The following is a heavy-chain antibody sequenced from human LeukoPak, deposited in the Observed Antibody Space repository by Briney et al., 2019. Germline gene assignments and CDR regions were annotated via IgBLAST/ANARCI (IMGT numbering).Heavy chain of an antibody. J-gene: IGHJ4*02. V-gene: IGHV4-4*07. D-gene: IGHD5-12*01. CDR2: MYNSGST. CDR3: VRAEGGGYARY. Sequence: SETLSLTCTVSGASISNYYWSWIRQPAGKGLEWIGRMYNSGSTIYNPSLQSRVTMSLGTSSSHFSLNLISVTAADTAVYYCVRAEGGGYARYWGQGTLVTVSS. CDR1: GASISNYY.